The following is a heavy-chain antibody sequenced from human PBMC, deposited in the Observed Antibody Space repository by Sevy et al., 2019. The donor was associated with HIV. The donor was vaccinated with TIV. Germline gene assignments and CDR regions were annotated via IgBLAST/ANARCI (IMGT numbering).Heavy chain of an antibody. CDR1: GGSITSLY. V-gene: IGHV4-59*11. Sequence: SETLSLTCTVSGGSITSLYWNWIRQPPGKGLEWIANIYYNGHINYNPSLKSRVNFSLDTSKNQFCLRLSSVTAADTAMYYCAGENAWGRGYSWGQGTLVTVSS. CDR2: IYYNGHI. CDR3: AGENAWGRGYS. D-gene: IGHD3-16*01. J-gene: IGHJ4*02.